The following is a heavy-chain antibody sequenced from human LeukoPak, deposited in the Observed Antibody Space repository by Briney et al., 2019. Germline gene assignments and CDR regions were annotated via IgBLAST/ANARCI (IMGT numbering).Heavy chain of an antibody. CDR1: GGSISSYY. V-gene: IGHV4-59*08. CDR2: IYNSGST. CDR3: ARRGGIYSYGYGKKPINYYFDY. J-gene: IGHJ4*02. D-gene: IGHD5-18*01. Sequence: PSETLSLTCTVSGGSISSYYWSWIRQPPGKGLEWIGYIYNSGSTNYNPSLKSRVTISVDTSKNQFSLKLSSVTAADTAVYYCARRGGIYSYGYGKKPINYYFDYWGQGTLVTVSS.